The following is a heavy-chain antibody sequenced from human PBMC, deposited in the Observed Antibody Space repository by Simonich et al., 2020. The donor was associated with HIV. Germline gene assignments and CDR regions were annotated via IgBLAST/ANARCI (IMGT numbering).Heavy chain of an antibody. V-gene: IGHV1-2*02. CDR3: ARGVDSGSYFWFDP. CDR1: GYIFTSYY. CDR2: INPNSGGT. J-gene: IGHJ5*02. D-gene: IGHD1-26*01. Sequence: QVQLVQSGAEVKKPGASVKVSCKASGYIFTSYYIHWVRKAPGQGLEYMGWINPNSGGTNYAQKFQGRVTMTRDTTISTAYSELSRLESDDTAMYYCARGVDSGSYFWFDPWGQGTLVTVSS.